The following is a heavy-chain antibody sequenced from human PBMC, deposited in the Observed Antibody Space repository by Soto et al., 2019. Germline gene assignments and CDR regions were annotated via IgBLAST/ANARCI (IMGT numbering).Heavy chain of an antibody. V-gene: IGHV3-74*01. CDR2: IDTDGGGT. CDR1: GFTFRSHR. CDR3: ATVFDV. Sequence: EVQLVESGGGLVQPGGSLRVSCAASGFTFRSHRIHWVRQAPGRGLEWVSRIDTDGGGTSYADSVKGGFTISTDIAENTVYLQMNGLRVDDTAVYYCATVFDVWGQGTLVTVSS. D-gene: IGHD4-17*01. J-gene: IGHJ4*02.